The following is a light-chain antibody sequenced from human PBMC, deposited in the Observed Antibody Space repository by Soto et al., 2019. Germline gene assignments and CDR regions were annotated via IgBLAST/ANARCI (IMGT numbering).Light chain of an antibody. J-gene: IGLJ2*01. CDR2: EVS. CDR1: SSDVGGYNY. CDR3: QSYDSSLGGSIL. Sequence: QSALTQPASVSGSPGQSITISCTGTSSDVGGYNYVSWYQQHPGKAPKLMIYEVSNRPSGVSNRFSGSKSGNTASLTISGLQAEDEADYYCQSYDSSLGGSILFGGGTQLTVL. V-gene: IGLV2-14*01.